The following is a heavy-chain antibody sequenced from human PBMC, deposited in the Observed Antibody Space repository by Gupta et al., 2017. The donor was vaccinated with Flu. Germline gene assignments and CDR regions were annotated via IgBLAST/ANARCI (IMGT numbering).Heavy chain of an antibody. J-gene: IGHJ5*02. Sequence: IGEINHSGSTNYNPSLKSRVTISVDTSKNQFSLKLSSVTAADTAVYYCARGVGYCSSTSCRFLTAAGNWFDPWGQGTLVTVSS. D-gene: IGHD2-2*01. CDR2: INHSGST. CDR3: ARGVGYCSSTSCRFLTAAGNWFDP. V-gene: IGHV4-34*01.